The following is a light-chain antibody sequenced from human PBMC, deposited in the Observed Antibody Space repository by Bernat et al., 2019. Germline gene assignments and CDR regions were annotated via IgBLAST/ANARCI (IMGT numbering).Light chain of an antibody. J-gene: IGKJ1*01. CDR1: QSISSW. CDR3: QQYNSYSRT. Sequence: DIQMTQSPSTLSASVGDRVTITCRASQSISSWLAWYQQKPVKAPKLLFYKASSLESGVPSRFSGSGSGTEFTLTISSLQPDDFATYYCQQYNSYSRTFGQGTKVEIK. CDR2: KAS. V-gene: IGKV1-5*03.